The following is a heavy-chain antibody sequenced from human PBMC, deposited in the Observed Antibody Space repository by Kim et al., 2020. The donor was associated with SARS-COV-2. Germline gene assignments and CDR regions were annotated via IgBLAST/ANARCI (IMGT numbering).Heavy chain of an antibody. V-gene: IGHV4-39*01. J-gene: IGHJ3*01. CDR2: VYYMGTT. CDR3: VSLRATRNFDFFD. Sequence: SETLSLTCSVSGGSISDRNYYWGWIRQPPGRGLEWIGSVYYMGTTYYSPSFESRVTVSVDTSNNQFSLKLTSVAATATAMYFCVSLRATRNFDFFD. CDR1: GGSISDRNYY. D-gene: IGHD3-3*01.